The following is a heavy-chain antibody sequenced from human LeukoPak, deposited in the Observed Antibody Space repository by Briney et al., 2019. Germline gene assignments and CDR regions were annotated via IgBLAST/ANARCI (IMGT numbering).Heavy chain of an antibody. CDR3: ARVRKPTGWFDP. V-gene: IGHV4-30-2*01. CDR1: GGSISSGGYY. D-gene: IGHD1-14*01. Sequence: TLSLTCTVSGGSISSGGYYWSWIRQPPGKGLEWIGYIYHSGSTYYNPSLKSRVTISVDRSKNQFSLKLSSVTAADTAVYYCARVRKPTGWFDPWGQGTLVTVSS. J-gene: IGHJ5*02. CDR2: IYHSGST.